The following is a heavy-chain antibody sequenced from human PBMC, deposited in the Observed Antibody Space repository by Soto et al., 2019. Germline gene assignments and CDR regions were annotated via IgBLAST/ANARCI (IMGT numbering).Heavy chain of an antibody. Sequence: PGGSLRLSCAASGLTFSSSAMNCVRQAPGKGLGWVSTISGGGDYTYYQDSAISTFFADSVKGRLTISRDNSKNTLYLQLNSLTAEDTSTYYCTKSSPGRLCDFDYWGQGTLVTVSS. V-gene: IGHV3-23*01. CDR2: ISGGGDYTYYQDSAIST. J-gene: IGHJ4*02. D-gene: IGHD6-6*01. CDR3: TKSSPGRLCDFDY. CDR1: GLTFSSSA.